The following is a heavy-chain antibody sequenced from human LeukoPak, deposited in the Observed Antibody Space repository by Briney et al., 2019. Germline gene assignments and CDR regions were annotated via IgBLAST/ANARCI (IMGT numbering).Heavy chain of an antibody. CDR2: ISYDGSNK. Sequence: GGSLRLSCAASGFTFSSYWMSWVRQAPGKGLEWVAVISYDGSNKYYADSVKGRFTISRDNSKNTLYLQMNSLRAEDTAVYYCAKAPRFLEWPSPFDYWGQGTLVTVSS. CDR1: GFTFSSYW. J-gene: IGHJ4*02. CDR3: AKAPRFLEWPSPFDY. V-gene: IGHV3-30*18. D-gene: IGHD3-3*01.